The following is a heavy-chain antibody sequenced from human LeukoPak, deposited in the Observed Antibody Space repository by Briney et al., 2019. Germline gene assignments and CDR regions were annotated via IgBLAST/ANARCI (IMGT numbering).Heavy chain of an antibody. J-gene: IGHJ3*01. V-gene: IGHV3-48*02. CDR2: IDTSSSTM. CDR1: AFTFSDYS. Sequence: GGSLRLSCAASAFTFSDYSMNWVRQAPGKGLEWISYIDTSSSTMYYADSVMGRFTISRDNAKESLYLQMNSLRDEDTAVYYCAREDDSWGPNNLDLWGQGTMVTVSS. D-gene: IGHD7-27*01. CDR3: AREDDSWGPNNLDL.